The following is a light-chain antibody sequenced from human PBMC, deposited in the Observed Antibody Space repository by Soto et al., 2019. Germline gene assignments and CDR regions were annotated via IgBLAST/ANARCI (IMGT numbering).Light chain of an antibody. CDR1: NSDVGGYNY. J-gene: IGLJ1*01. V-gene: IGLV2-11*01. CDR2: DVT. Sequence: QSALTQPRSVSGSPGQSVTISCTGTNSDVGGYNYVSWYQQHPGKAPKLMIYDVTERPSGVPNRFSGSKSGNTASLTISGLQAEDEADYYCCSYAGSYTYVFGTGTKVTVL. CDR3: CSYAGSYTYV.